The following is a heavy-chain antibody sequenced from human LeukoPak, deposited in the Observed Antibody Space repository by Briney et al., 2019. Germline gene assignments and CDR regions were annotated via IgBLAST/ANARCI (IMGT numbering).Heavy chain of an antibody. J-gene: IGHJ3*02. CDR2: ISSSSSYI. CDR3: ARGIYGGNSDAFDI. D-gene: IGHD4-23*01. V-gene: IGHV3-21*04. CDR1: GFTFSSYS. Sequence: TGGSLRLSCAASGFTFSSYSMNWVRQAPGKGLEWVSSISSSSSYIYYADSVKGRFTISRDNSKNTLYLQMNSLRAEDTAVYYCARGIYGGNSDAFDIWGQGTMVTVSS.